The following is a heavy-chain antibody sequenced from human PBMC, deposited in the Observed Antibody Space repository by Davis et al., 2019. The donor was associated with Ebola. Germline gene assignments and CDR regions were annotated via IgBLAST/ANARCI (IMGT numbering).Heavy chain of an antibody. V-gene: IGHV3-74*01. CDR3: ARDGISEFIDLDY. Sequence: GESLKISCAASGFTFSHYWMFWVRQTPGKGLVWVSRIKTDGSTTNYADSVRGRFTISRDNAKNTLYLQMNSLRAEDTAVYYCARDGISEFIDLDYWGQGTLVTVSS. D-gene: IGHD3-16*02. CDR2: IKTDGSTT. CDR1: GFTFSHYW. J-gene: IGHJ4*02.